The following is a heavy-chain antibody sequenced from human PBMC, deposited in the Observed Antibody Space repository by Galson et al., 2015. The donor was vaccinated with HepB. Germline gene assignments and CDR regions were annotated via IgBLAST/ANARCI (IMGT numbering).Heavy chain of an antibody. V-gene: IGHV3-74*01. CDR1: GFTLSKYW. CDR3: ARIPGQYYRDSSGHSGDY. D-gene: IGHD3-22*01. Sequence: SLRLSCAASGFTLSKYWMHWVRQAPGMRPMWVSRISNDGSIMNYADSVLGRFTISRDNAKNTLYLQMNSLRIEDTAVYYCARIPGQYYRDSSGHSGDYWGQGTLVTVSS. J-gene: IGHJ4*02. CDR2: ISNDGSIM.